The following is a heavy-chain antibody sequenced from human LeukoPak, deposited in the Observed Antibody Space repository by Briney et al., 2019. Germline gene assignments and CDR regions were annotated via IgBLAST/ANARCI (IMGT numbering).Heavy chain of an antibody. D-gene: IGHD3-10*01. V-gene: IGHV1-69*10. CDR2: IIPILGIA. J-gene: IGHJ4*02. Sequence: GASVKVSCKASGGTFSSYAISWVRQAPGQGLEWMGGIIPILGIANYAQKFQGRVTITADKSTSTAYMELSSLRSEDTAVYYCARDPFVDPQDYWGQGTLVTVSS. CDR1: GGTFSSYA. CDR3: ARDPFVDPQDY.